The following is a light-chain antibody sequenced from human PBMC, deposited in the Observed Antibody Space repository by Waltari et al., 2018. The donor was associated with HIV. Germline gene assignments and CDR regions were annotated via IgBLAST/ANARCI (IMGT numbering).Light chain of an antibody. CDR3: SSYTSSSKRDVG. Sequence: QSALTQPASVPGSPGQSITISCTGTSSDVGGYNYVPWYQQHPGKAPKLMIYEVSNRPSGVSNRFSGSKSGNTASLTISGLQAEDEADYYCSSYTSSSKRDVGFGGGTKLTVL. J-gene: IGLJ2*01. V-gene: IGLV2-14*01. CDR1: SSDVGGYNY. CDR2: EVS.